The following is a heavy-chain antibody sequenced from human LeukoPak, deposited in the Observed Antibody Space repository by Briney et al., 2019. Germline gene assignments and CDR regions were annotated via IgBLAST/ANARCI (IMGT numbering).Heavy chain of an antibody. D-gene: IGHD3-22*01. CDR1: GGTFSRYA. J-gene: IGHJ4*02. CDR3: ARQGPGDRSGYYGGY. V-gene: IGHV1-69*05. Sequence: GSSVKVSCEASGGTFSRYAIRWVPHPPGKGLEWMEGITPTFGTANHTQKFQGRVTNPTHKSTRRAHRELSSLRSEDTAVYCCARQGPGDRSGYYGGYWGQGTLVTVSS. CDR2: ITPTFGTA.